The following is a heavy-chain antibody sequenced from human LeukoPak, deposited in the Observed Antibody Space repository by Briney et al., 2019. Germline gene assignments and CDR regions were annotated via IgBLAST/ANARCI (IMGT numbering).Heavy chain of an antibody. Sequence: GGSLRLSCAASGFTFSSSAMHWVRQAPGKGLEWVAVISYDGSNQYYADSVKGRFTLSRDSSKNTLYLQMNSLRAEDTAVYYCARDGYCSNGVCYYGKFFDYWGQGALVIVSS. CDR1: GFTFSSSA. D-gene: IGHD2-8*01. V-gene: IGHV3-30*04. CDR2: ISYDGSNQ. J-gene: IGHJ4*02. CDR3: ARDGYCSNGVCYYGKFFDY.